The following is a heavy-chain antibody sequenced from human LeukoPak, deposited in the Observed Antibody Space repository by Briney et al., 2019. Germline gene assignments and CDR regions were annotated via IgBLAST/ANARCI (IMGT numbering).Heavy chain of an antibody. V-gene: IGHV3-13*01. CDR2: IGTTGDT. CDR1: GFTFSTYD. D-gene: IGHD4-17*01. J-gene: IGHJ4*02. CDR3: ARSFYGDYPY. Sequence: GGSLRVSCAASGFTFSTYDMHWVRQVRGKGLDWVSSIGTTGDTHYAVSVKGRFTISRENAKNSLYLQMSSLSAGDTAVYYCARSFYGDYPYWGQGTLVTVSS.